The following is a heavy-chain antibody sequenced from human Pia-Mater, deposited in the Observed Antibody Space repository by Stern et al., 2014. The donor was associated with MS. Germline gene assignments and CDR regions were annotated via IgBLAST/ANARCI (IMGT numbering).Heavy chain of an antibody. Sequence: EVQLVESGGGLVQPGGSLRLSCVASGFTFSSRMMTWVRQAPGKGLEWVSVITGSGTYYADSVKGRFTVPRDTSKNTVYLQMNSLRVEDAALYYCARGWGESWGQGALVTVSS. CDR3: ARGWGES. CDR2: ITGSGT. J-gene: IGHJ5*02. CDR1: GFTFSSRM. D-gene: IGHD3-16*01. V-gene: IGHV3-23*04.